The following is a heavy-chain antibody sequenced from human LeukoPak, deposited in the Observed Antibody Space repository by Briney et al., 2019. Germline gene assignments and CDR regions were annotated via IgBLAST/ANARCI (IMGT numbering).Heavy chain of an antibody. V-gene: IGHV1-18*01. CDR2: ISAYNGNT. Sequence: ASVKVSCKASGCTFTSYGISWVRQAPGQGLEWMGWISAYNGNTNYAQKLQGRVTMTTDTSTSTAYMELRSLRSDDTAVYYCARKMATTGETDYWGQGTLVTVSS. D-gene: IGHD5-24*01. CDR3: ARKMATTGETDY. J-gene: IGHJ4*02. CDR1: GCTFTSYG.